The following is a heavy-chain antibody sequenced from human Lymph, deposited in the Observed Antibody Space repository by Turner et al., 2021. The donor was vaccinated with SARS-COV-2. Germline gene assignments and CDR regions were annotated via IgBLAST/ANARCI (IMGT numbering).Heavy chain of an antibody. CDR2: IYSGGTT. J-gene: IGHJ6*02. V-gene: IGHV3-53*02. CDR1: GIIVSRNY. D-gene: IGHD6-13*01. Sequence: EVQLVETGGGLIQPGGSLRLSCAASGIIVSRNYMNWVRQAPGKGLEWVSVIYSGGTTYYADSVKGRFTFSRDNSQNTLYLQMNSLRVEDTAVYYCARDLGTYGMDVWGQGTTVTVSS. CDR3: ARDLGTYGMDV.